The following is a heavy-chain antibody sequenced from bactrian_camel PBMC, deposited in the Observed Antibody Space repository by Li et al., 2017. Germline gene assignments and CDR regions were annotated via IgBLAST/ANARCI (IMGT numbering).Heavy chain of an antibody. Sequence: QLVESGGGLVQPGGSLRLSCAASGSTFSNFDMSWVRQAPGKGLEWVSTLGETTYYGDSVKGRFTISRDNAKSTLYLQLNSLKTGGTAMYYCASTNVKYNYWGQGTQVTVS. CDR1: GSTFSNFD. V-gene: IGHV3S28*01. CDR2: TLGETT. J-gene: IGHJ4*01. CDR3: ASTNVKYNY.